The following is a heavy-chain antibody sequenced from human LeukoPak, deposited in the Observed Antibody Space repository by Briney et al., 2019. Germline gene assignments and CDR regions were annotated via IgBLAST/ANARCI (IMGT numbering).Heavy chain of an antibody. CDR3: ARDSQDAFDI. CDR1: GFTVSTKY. CDR2: IYSGGST. J-gene: IGHJ3*02. Sequence: GSLRLSCAASGFTVSTKYMSWVRQAPGKGLEWVSVIYSGGSTYYADSVKGRFTISRDNSKNTLYLQMNSLRTEDTAMYYCARDSQDAFDIWGQGTMVTVSS. V-gene: IGHV3-53*01.